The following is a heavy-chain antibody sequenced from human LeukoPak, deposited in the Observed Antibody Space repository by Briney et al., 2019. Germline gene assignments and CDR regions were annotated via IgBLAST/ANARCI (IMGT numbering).Heavy chain of an antibody. V-gene: IGHV1-69*16. CDR2: IIPIIGTA. Sequence: GASVKVSCKASGGTFNIYTISWVQQAPGQGLEWMGGIIPIIGTANYAQRFQGRVTMTTDTSTSTAYMELRSLRSDDTAVYYCAVLGGATGLAEHTWGQGTLVTVSS. CDR1: GGTFNIYT. J-gene: IGHJ5*02. CDR3: AVLGGATGLAEHT. D-gene: IGHD1-26*01.